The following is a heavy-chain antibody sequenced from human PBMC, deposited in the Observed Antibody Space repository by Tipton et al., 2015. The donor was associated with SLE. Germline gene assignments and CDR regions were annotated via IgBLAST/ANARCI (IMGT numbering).Heavy chain of an antibody. V-gene: IGHV4-34*01. CDR2: VSHRGTT. CDR3: ANQNWNNYF. J-gene: IGHJ4*02. Sequence: TLSLTCTVSGGSISSYYWRWIRQPPGKGLEWIGEVSHRGTTNYNPPLDSRVTRTLDRFNNQFTLKMTSVTAADTAVYYCANQNWNNYFWGQGNLVTVSS. CDR1: GGSISSYY. D-gene: IGHD1/OR15-1a*01.